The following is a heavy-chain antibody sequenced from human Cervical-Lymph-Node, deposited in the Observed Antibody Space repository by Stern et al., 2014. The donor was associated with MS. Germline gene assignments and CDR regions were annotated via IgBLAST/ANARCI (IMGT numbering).Heavy chain of an antibody. CDR3: AKHACTGAACPFDL. CDR1: GDSISSYTHY. D-gene: IGHD2-8*02. V-gene: IGHV4-39*01. J-gene: IGHJ4*02. CDR2: VYYSGAT. Sequence: QVQLQESGPGLVKPSETLSLTCAVSGDSISSYTHYWAWIRQPPGKGLEWIGSVYYSGATHYNPSPKSPVPIPVDTSKNPFPLGLNSVTAADTAVYYCAKHACTGAACPFDLWGQGTLVTVSS.